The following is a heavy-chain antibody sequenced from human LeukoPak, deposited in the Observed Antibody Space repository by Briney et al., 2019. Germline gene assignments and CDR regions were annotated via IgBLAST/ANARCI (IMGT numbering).Heavy chain of an antibody. CDR1: GFTFSSYS. J-gene: IGHJ6*03. CDR2: ISSSGSTI. CDR3: AREGYYYYYMDV. Sequence: PGGSLRLFCAASGFTFSSYSMNWVRQAPGKGLEWVSYISSSGSTIYYADSVKGRFTISRDNAKNSLYLQMNSLRAEDTAVYYCAREGYYYYYMDVWGKGTTVTVSS. V-gene: IGHV3-48*04.